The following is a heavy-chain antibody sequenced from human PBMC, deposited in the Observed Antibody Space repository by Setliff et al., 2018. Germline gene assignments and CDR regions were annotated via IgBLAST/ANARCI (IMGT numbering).Heavy chain of an antibody. J-gene: IGHJ4*02. CDR3: ARDLGHGGDSDY. CDR1: GYSISSGYI. CDR2: IGHTGSI. D-gene: IGHD2-21*02. Sequence: LSLTCTVSGYSISSGYIWGWIRQPPGKGPEWVGNIGHTGSINYNPSLKSRLTISRDTSKNQVSLKLNSVTATDTAVYYCARDLGHGGDSDYWGQGILVTVSS. V-gene: IGHV4-38-2*02.